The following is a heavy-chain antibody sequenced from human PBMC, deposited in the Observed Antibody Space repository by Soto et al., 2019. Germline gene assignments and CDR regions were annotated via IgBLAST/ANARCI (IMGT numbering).Heavy chain of an antibody. D-gene: IGHD4-17*01. CDR1: GFTFSSYG. CDR3: ARGGNDYGAFDI. J-gene: IGHJ3*02. Sequence: QVQLVESGGGVVQPGRSLRLSCAASGFTFSSYGMHWVRQAPGKGLEWVAVIWYDGSNKYYADSVKGRFTISRDNSKNTLYLQMNSLRAEDTAVYYCARGGNDYGAFDIWGQGTMVTVSS. CDR2: IWYDGSNK. V-gene: IGHV3-33*01.